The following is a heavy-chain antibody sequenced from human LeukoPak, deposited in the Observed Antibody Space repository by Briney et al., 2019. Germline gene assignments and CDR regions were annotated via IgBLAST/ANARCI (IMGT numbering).Heavy chain of an antibody. CDR3: ARDRNYYDTSGYLESAFDI. D-gene: IGHD3-22*01. CDR2: ISSSGGYI. CDR1: GFTFSSYS. J-gene: IGHJ3*02. Sequence: GGSLRLSCAASGFTFSSYSMNWVRQAPGKGLEWVSSISSSGGYIYYADSMKGRFTISRDNAKNSLYLQMNSLRAEDTAVYYCARDRNYYDTSGYLESAFDIWGQGTMVTVSS. V-gene: IGHV3-21*01.